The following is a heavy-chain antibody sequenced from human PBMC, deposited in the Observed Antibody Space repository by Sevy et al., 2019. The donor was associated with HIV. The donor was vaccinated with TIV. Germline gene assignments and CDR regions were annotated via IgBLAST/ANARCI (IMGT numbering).Heavy chain of an antibody. D-gene: IGHD3-10*01. CDR3: ARSYGSGSLPFLDY. J-gene: IGHJ4*02. V-gene: IGHV3-30-3*01. CDR2: ISYDGSNK. CDR1: GFTFSSYA. Sequence: GGSLRLSCAASGFTFSSYAMHWVRQAPGKGLEWVAVISYDGSNKYYADSVKGRITISRDNSKNTLYLQMNSLGAEDTAVYYCARSYGSGSLPFLDYWGQGTLVTVSS.